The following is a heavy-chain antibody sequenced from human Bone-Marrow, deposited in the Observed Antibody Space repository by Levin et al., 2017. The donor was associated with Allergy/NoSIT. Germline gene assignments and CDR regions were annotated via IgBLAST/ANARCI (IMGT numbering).Heavy chain of an antibody. J-gene: IGHJ4*02. Sequence: GGSLRLSCAASGFTFDDYAMHWVRQAPGKGLEWVSGISWNSGSIGYADSVKGRFTISRDNAKNSLYLQMNSLRAEDTALYYCAKDNWEAAAGTEGLGFDYWGQGTLVTVSS. CDR3: AKDNWEAAAGTEGLGFDY. V-gene: IGHV3-9*01. D-gene: IGHD6-13*01. CDR1: GFTFDDYA. CDR2: ISWNSGSI.